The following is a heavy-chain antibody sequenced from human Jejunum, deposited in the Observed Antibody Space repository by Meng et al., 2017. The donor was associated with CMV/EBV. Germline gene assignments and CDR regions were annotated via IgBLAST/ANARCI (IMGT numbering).Heavy chain of an antibody. D-gene: IGHD3-22*01. CDR2: ISPSGNI. V-gene: IGHV4-4*07. CDR3: ARGESRGYYYFDY. Sequence: QVHSMGSGPGLVSPSETLSLTCTGSGDSIINLFWSWIRQPAGKKLEWIGRISPSGNINYIPSLKGRVTMSLDTSNNQIFLNLTSVTVSDTALYYCARGESRGYYYFDYWGQGTLVTVSS. CDR1: GDSIINLF. J-gene: IGHJ4*02.